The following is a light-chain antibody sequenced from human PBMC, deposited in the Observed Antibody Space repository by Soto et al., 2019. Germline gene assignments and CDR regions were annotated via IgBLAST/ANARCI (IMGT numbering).Light chain of an antibody. Sequence: DIQMTQSPSSLSASVGDRVTITCQASHDISNYLNWYQHKPGKAPKLLIYGASNLETGVPSRFSGSGSGTDFTFTISSLQPEDNATYYCQYCDYLPLFGPGTTVDLK. V-gene: IGKV1-33*01. CDR2: GAS. CDR1: HDISNY. J-gene: IGKJ3*01. CDR3: QYCDYLPL.